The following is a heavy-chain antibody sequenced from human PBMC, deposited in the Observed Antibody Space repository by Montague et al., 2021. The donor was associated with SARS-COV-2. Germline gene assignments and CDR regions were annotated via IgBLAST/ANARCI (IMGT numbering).Heavy chain of an antibody. V-gene: IGHV3-7*01. D-gene: IGHD3-10*01. Sequence: SLRLSCASSGFVFSHFWMTWVRQAPGKGLEWVANIKQDGSEKYYXDSVQGRFTISRDNAKNSLYLQMNSLRAEDTAVYYCARRYYASGSYIDYWGQGTLVTASS. CDR1: GFVFSHFW. J-gene: IGHJ4*02. CDR3: ARRYYASGSYIDY. CDR2: IKQDGSEK.